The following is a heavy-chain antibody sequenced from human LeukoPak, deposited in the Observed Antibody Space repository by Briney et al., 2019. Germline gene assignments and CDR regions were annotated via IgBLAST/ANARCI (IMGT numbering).Heavy chain of an antibody. CDR2: INPRGDAT. CDR1: GNTFIGYW. D-gene: IGHD1-1*01. CDR3: AREGQQLKHFDY. Sequence: ASVKVSCKASGNTFIGYWIHWVRQAPGQGLEWMGAINPRGDATIGAQKFQGRVTTTRDTSTSTVYIELSSLRSEDTAVYYCAREGQQLKHFDYWGQGTLVTVSS. V-gene: IGHV1-46*01. J-gene: IGHJ4*02.